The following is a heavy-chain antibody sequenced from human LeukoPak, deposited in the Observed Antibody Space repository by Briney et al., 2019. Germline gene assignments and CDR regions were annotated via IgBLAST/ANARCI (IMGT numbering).Heavy chain of an antibody. CDR1: GFTFSSYS. V-gene: IGHV3-21*04. J-gene: IGHJ4*02. CDR3: AKWPEGAMDYFDY. CDR2: ISTSSSYI. Sequence: PGGSLRLSCAASGFTFSSYSMNWVRQAPGKGLEWVSSISTSSSYIYYAGSLKGRFTISRDNSKNTLYLEMSSLRVEDTAIYYCAKWPEGAMDYFDYWGQGTLVTVSS. D-gene: IGHD2-8*01.